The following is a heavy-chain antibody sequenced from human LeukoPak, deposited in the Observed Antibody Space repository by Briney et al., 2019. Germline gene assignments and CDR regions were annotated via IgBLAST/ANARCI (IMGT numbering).Heavy chain of an antibody. CDR1: GFTVSSNY. D-gene: IGHD3-22*01. V-gene: IGHV3-53*01. J-gene: IGHJ4*02. Sequence: PGGSLRLSCAASGFTVSSNYMSWVRQAPGKGLEWVSVIYSGGSTYYADSVKGRFTISRDNSKNTLRLQMNSLRAEDTAVYYCARTYDSSGDIQAFDYWGQGTLVTVSS. CDR2: IYSGGST. CDR3: ARTYDSSGDIQAFDY.